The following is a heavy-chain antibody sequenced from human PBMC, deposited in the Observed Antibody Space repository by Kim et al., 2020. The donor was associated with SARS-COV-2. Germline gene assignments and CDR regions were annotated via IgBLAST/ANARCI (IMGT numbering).Heavy chain of an antibody. Sequence: GGSLRLSCAASGFTFNNYAMSWVRQAPGKGLEWVSAISGSGVSTYYADSVKGRFTISRDNSKNTLDLQMNSLRAEDTAVYYCAKSRHGDYVSAWSYWGQGTLVTVSS. D-gene: IGHD4-17*01. J-gene: IGHJ4*02. CDR1: GFTFNNYA. CDR3: AKSRHGDYVSAWSY. V-gene: IGHV3-23*01. CDR2: ISGSGVST.